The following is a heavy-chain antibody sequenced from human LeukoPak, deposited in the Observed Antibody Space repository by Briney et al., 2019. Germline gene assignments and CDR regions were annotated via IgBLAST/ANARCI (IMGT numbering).Heavy chain of an antibody. D-gene: IGHD6-19*01. CDR3: ARASQWLEHFDY. J-gene: IGHJ4*02. Sequence: SETLSPTCTVSGGSISSSSYYWGWIRQPPGKGLEWIGSIYYSGSTYYNPSLKSRVTISVDTSKNQFSLKLSSVTAADTAVYYCARASQWLEHFDYWGQGTLVTVSS. CDR2: IYYSGST. V-gene: IGHV4-39*07. CDR1: GGSISSSSYY.